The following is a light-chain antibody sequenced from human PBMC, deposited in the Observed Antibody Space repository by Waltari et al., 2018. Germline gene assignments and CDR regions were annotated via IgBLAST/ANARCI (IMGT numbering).Light chain of an antibody. CDR3: SSYTSSSPVA. CDR1: SSHVGGYNY. CDR2: EVS. Sequence: QSALTQPASVSGSPGQSITIPCTGTSSHVGGYNYASWYQQHPGKAPKLMIYEVSNRPSGVSNRFSGSKSGNTASLTISGLQAEDEADYYCSSYTSSSPVAFGGGTKLTVL. J-gene: IGLJ2*01. V-gene: IGLV2-14*01.